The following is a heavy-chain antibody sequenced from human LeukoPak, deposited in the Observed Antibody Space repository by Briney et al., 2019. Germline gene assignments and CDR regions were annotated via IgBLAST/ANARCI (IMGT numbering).Heavy chain of an antibody. J-gene: IGHJ4*02. D-gene: IGHD4-23*01. CDR1: GGTFSSYA. V-gene: IGHV1-69*13. CDR3: ASSGKGRSFTVVTSLGSDLSVY. CDR2: IIPIFGTA. Sequence: SVKVSCKASGGTFSSYAISWVRQAPGQGLEWMGGIIPIFGTANYAQKFQGRVTITADESTSTAYMELSSLRSEDTAVYYCASSGKGRSFTVVTSLGSDLSVYWGQGTLVTVSS.